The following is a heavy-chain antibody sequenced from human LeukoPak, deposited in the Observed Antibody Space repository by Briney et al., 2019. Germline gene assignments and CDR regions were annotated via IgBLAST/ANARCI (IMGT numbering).Heavy chain of an antibody. CDR2: IYYSGST. V-gene: IGHV4-59*12. CDR1: GGSISSYY. J-gene: IGHJ3*02. CDR3: ARDAPLRSDAFDI. D-gene: IGHD4-17*01. Sequence: PSETLSLTCTVSGGSISSYYWSWIRQPPGKGLEWIGYIYYSGSTNYNPSLKSRVTISVDTSRNQFSLKLSSVTAADTAVYYCARDAPLRSDAFDIWGQGTMVTVSS.